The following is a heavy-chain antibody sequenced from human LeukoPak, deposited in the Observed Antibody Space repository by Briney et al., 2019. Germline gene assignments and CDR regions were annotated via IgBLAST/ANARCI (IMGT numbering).Heavy chain of an antibody. CDR2: ISWNSGSI. Sequence: PGGSLRLSCAASGFTFDDYAMHWVRQAPGKGLEWVSGISWNSGSIGYADSVKGRFTISRDNAKNSLYLQMNSLRAEDTALYYCAKSLEQLVLEYYFDYWGQGTLVTVSS. CDR1: GFTFDDYA. D-gene: IGHD6-13*01. CDR3: AKSLEQLVLEYYFDY. V-gene: IGHV3-9*01. J-gene: IGHJ4*02.